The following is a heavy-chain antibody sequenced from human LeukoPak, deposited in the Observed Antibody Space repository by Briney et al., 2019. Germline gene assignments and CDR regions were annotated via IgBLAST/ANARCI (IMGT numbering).Heavy chain of an antibody. J-gene: IGHJ4*02. CDR2: IYYSGST. V-gene: IGHV4-59*01. D-gene: IGHD6-19*01. Sequence: PGGSLRLSCAASGFAFSDYWMSWVRQAPGKGLEWIGYIYYSGSTNYNPSLKSRVTISVDTSKNQFSLKLSSVTAADTAVYYCARVEYSSGWWVDYWGQGTLVTVSS. CDR3: ARVEYSSGWWVDY. CDR1: GFAFSDYW.